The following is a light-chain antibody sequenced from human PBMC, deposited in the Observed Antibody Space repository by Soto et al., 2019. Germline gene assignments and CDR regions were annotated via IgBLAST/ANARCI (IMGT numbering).Light chain of an antibody. CDR3: QQRGET. J-gene: IGKJ1*01. CDR1: QSFNNY. CDR2: DAS. V-gene: IGKV3-11*01. Sequence: EIVLTQAPATLSLSPGERATLSCRASQSFNNYLAWYQQKPGQAPRLLIYDASKRATGIPARFSGSGSGTDFTLTISSLEPEDSAVYYCQQRGETFGQGTKVEIK.